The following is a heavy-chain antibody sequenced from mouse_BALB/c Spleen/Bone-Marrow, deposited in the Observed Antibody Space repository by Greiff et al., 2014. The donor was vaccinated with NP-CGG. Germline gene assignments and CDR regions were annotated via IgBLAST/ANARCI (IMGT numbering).Heavy chain of an antibody. V-gene: IGHV14-3*02. D-gene: IGHD1-1*01. J-gene: IGHJ2*01. CDR3: ANYYYGSHFDY. Sequence: VHVKQSGAALVKPGASVKLSCTASGFNIKDTYMHWVKQRPEQGLEWIGRIDPANGNTKYDPKFQGKATITAGTSSNTAYLQLSSLTSEDTAVYYCANYYYGSHFDYWGQGTTLTVSS. CDR2: IDPANGNT. CDR1: GFNIKDTY.